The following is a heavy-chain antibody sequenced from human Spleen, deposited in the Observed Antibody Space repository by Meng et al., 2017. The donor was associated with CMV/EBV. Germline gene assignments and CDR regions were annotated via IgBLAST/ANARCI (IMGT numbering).Heavy chain of an antibody. CDR2: ISSASVYI. J-gene: IGHJ6*02. Sequence: GGSLRLSCAASGFPFSSYTMNWVRQAPGKGLEWVSFISSASVYIYHADSMKGRFTISRDNAQNSLYLQMNSLRVEDSAVYYCARDSDTPGSYYDHGLDVWGQGTTVTVSS. V-gene: IGHV3-21*01. D-gene: IGHD5-18*01. CDR3: ARDSDTPGSYYDHGLDV. CDR1: GFPFSSYT.